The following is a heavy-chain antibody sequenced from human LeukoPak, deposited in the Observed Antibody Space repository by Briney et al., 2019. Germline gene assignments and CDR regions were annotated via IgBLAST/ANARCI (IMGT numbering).Heavy chain of an antibody. J-gene: IGHJ4*02. CDR1: GFIVSNSY. V-gene: IGHV3-30*18. CDR3: AKDVGYCSGGSCSPDGY. CDR2: ISYDGTNK. Sequence: SGGSLSLSCAASGFIVSNSYMSWVRQAPGKGLEWVAVISYDGTNKYYADSVKGRFTISRDNSKNTLYLQMNSLRAEDTAVYYCAKDVGYCSGGSCSPDGYWGQGTLVTVSS. D-gene: IGHD2-15*01.